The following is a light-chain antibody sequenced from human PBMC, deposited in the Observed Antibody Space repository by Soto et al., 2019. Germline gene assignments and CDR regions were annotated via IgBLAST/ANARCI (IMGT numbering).Light chain of an antibody. Sequence: DIQMTQSPSSLSASVGDRVTITCRASQSISSYLNWYQQKPGKAPKLLIYAASSLQSGVPSRFSGSGYETDFTLTISSLQPEEFATYYCQQSYSTPKTFGPGTKVEIK. V-gene: IGKV1-39*01. CDR2: AAS. CDR1: QSISSY. J-gene: IGKJ1*01. CDR3: QQSYSTPKT.